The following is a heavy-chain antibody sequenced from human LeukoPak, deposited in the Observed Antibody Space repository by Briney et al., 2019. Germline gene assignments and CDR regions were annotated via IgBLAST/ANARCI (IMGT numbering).Heavy chain of an antibody. J-gene: IGHJ4*02. CDR3: ARVSTFHGWYGGYFDY. Sequence: PGGSLRLSCAASGFTFSSYWMSWVRQAPGKGLEWVANIKQDGSEKYYVDSVKGRFTISRDNAKNSLYLQMNSLRAEGTAVYYCARVSTFHGWYGGYFDYWGQGTLATVSS. CDR1: GFTFSSYW. D-gene: IGHD6-19*01. CDR2: IKQDGSEK. V-gene: IGHV3-7*01.